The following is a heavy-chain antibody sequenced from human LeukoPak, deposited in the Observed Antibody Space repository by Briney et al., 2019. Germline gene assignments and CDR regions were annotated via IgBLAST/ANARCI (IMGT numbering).Heavy chain of an antibody. CDR3: ARSSGYSYGPLLFDY. D-gene: IGHD5-18*01. CDR1: GFTFSSYS. Sequence: GGSLRLSCAASGFTFSSYSMNWVRQAPGKGLEYVSAISSNGGSTYYANSVKGRFTISRDNSKNTLYLQMGSLRAEDMAVYYCARSSGYSYGPLLFDYWGQGTLVTVSS. CDR2: ISSNGGST. J-gene: IGHJ4*02. V-gene: IGHV3-64*01.